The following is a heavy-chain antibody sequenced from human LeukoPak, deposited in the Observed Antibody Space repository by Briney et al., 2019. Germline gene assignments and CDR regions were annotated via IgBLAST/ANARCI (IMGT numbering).Heavy chain of an antibody. CDR3: ASNLGPLIVGATSDY. CDR1: GGSISSGSYY. CDR2: IYTSGST. Sequence: SQTLSLTCTVSGGSISSGSYYWSWIRQPAGKGLEWIGRIYTSGSTNYNPSLKSRVTISVDTSKNQFSLKLSSVTAADTAVYYCASNLGPLIVGATSDYWGQGTLVTVSS. V-gene: IGHV4-61*02. D-gene: IGHD1-26*01. J-gene: IGHJ4*02.